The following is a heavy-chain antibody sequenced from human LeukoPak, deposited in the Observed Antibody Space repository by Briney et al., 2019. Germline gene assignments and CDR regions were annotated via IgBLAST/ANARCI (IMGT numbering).Heavy chain of an antibody. D-gene: IGHD2-8*01. Sequence: SGTLSLTCSVSGASISSYYWSWIRQPPGKGLEWIGYIYYSGSTNYNPSLKSRVTISVDTSKIQLSLKLSSVTAADTAVYYCARLNSPYYLDYWGQGTLVTVSS. CDR3: ARLNSPYYLDY. V-gene: IGHV4-59*08. CDR1: GASISSYY. J-gene: IGHJ4*02. CDR2: IYYSGST.